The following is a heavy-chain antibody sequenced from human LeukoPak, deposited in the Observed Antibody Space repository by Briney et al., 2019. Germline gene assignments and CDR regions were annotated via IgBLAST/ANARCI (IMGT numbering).Heavy chain of an antibody. CDR2: MNPNSGNT. CDR3: ARGLWGSSWYGYYYYYGMDV. V-gene: IGHV1-8*01. CDR1: GYTFTSYD. D-gene: IGHD6-13*01. J-gene: IGHJ6*02. Sequence: ASVKVSCKASGYTFTSYDINWVRQATGQGLEWTGWMNPNSGNTGYAQKFQGRVTMTRNTSISTAYMELSSLRSEDTAVYYCARGLWGSSWYGYYYYYGMDVWGQGTTVTVSS.